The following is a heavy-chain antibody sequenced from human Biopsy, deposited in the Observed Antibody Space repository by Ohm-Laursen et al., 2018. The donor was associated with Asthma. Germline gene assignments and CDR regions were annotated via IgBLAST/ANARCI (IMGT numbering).Heavy chain of an antibody. J-gene: IGHJ6*02. CDR1: GFTFSSYG. CDR2: IWYDGGNK. V-gene: IGHV3-33*01. D-gene: IGHD5-12*01. Sequence: SLRLSCAAPGFTFSSYGMHWVRQAPGKGLEWVAVIWYDGGNKYYADSVKDRFIISRDNSKNTLYLQMNSLRAEDTAVYYCARDIVATMIGYYYYGMDVWGQGTTVTVSS. CDR3: ARDIVATMIGYYYYGMDV.